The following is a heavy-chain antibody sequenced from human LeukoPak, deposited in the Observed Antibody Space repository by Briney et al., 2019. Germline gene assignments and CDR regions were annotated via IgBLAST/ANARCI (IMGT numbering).Heavy chain of an antibody. D-gene: IGHD4-17*01. J-gene: IGHJ4*02. Sequence: GGSLRLSCAASRFTFTSYAMSWVRQAPGKGLEWVSTISDDGGSTYYADSVKDRLTISRDNSKNTLYLQMNSLRAEDTAVYYCAKRPTVSYFDYWGQGTLVTVSS. V-gene: IGHV3-23*01. CDR1: RFTFTSYA. CDR3: AKRPTVSYFDY. CDR2: ISDDGGST.